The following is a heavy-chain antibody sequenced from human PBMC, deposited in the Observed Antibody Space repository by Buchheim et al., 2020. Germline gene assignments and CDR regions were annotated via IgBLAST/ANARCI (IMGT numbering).Heavy chain of an antibody. CDR1: GGSISSGGYY. J-gene: IGHJ4*02. CDR2: IYYSGST. Sequence: QVQLQESGPGLVKPSQPLSSTCTVSGGSISSGGYYWSWIRQHPGKGLAWIGYIYYSGSTYYNPSLKSRVTISVDTSKNQFSLKLSSVTAADTAVYYWARDSYDFWSGYPSHIFDYWGQGTL. V-gene: IGHV4-31*03. CDR3: ARDSYDFWSGYPSHIFDY. D-gene: IGHD3-3*01.